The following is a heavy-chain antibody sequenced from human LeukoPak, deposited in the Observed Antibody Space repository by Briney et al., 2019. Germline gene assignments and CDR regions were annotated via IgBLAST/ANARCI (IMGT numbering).Heavy chain of an antibody. D-gene: IGHD2-21*02. CDR1: GYTFTGYY. Sequence: ASVKVSCKASGYTFTGYYMHWVRQAPGQGLEWMGWINPDSGGTNYAQKFQGRVTMTRDTSISTAYMELSRLRSDDTAVYYCARVRAYCGGDCYFRPDYWGQGTPVTVSS. CDR2: INPDSGGT. CDR3: ARVRAYCGGDCYFRPDY. J-gene: IGHJ4*02. V-gene: IGHV1-2*02.